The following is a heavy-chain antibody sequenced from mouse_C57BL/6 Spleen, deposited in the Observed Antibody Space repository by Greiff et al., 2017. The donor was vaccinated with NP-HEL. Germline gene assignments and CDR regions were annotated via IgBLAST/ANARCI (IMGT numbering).Heavy chain of an antibody. CDR3: ARDPSLTGTDYYAMDY. J-gene: IGHJ4*01. D-gene: IGHD4-1*01. CDR1: GFTFSSYA. V-gene: IGHV5-4*01. CDR2: ISDGGSYT. Sequence: DVQLVESGGGLVKPGGSLKLSCAASGFTFSSYAMSWVRQTPEKRLEWVATISDGGSYTYYPDNVKGRFTISRDNAKNNLYLQMSHLKSEDTAMYYCARDPSLTGTDYYAMDYWGQGTSVTVSS.